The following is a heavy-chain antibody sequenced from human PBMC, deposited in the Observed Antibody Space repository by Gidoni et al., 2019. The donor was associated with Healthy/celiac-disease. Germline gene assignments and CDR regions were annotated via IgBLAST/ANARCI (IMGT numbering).Heavy chain of an antibody. J-gene: IGHJ2*01. CDR3: ARVVSGLGRGYWYFDL. CDR1: GYTFTSYA. D-gene: IGHD6-19*01. Sequence: QVQLVQSGAEVKKPGASVKVSCKASGYTFTSYAIHWVRQAPGQRLEWMGWINAGDGNTKNAQKFQGRVTITRDTSASTAYLELSGLRSEDTAVYYCARVVSGLGRGYWYFDLWGRGTLVTVSS. CDR2: INAGDGNT. V-gene: IGHV1-3*01.